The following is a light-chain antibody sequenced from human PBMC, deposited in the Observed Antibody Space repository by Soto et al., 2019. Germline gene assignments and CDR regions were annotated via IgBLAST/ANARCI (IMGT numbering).Light chain of an antibody. CDR1: SSDVGGYNY. CDR3: SSYAGSNNLV. V-gene: IGLV2-8*01. CDR2: EVS. J-gene: IGLJ1*01. Sequence: QSALTQPPSASGSPGQSVTISCTGTSSDVGGYNYFSWYQQHPGKAPNLMIYEVSKRPSGVPDRFSGSTSGNTASLTVSGLQAEDEADYYCSSYAGSNNLVFGTGTKLTVL.